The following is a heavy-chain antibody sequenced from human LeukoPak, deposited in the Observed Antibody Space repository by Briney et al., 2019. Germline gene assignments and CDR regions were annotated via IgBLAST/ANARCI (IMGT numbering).Heavy chain of an antibody. CDR3: ARKRVYGREFDFDY. Sequence: GGSLRLSCAASGFTFSNYGMSWVRQAPGKGLEWVSYISSSSSTIYYADSVKGRFTISRDNAKNSLYLQMNSLRAEDTAVYYCARKRVYGREFDFDYWGQGTLVTVSS. CDR1: GFTFSNYG. CDR2: ISSSSSTI. D-gene: IGHD5/OR15-5a*01. J-gene: IGHJ4*02. V-gene: IGHV3-48*01.